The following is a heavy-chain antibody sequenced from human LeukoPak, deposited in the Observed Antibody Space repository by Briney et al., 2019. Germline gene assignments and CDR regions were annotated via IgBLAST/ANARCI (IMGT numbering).Heavy chain of an antibody. CDR1: GYSFISHW. D-gene: IGHD6-19*01. Sequence: GESLKISCKGSGYSFISHWVGWVRQMPGKGLQWMGIIHPGDSQTKYSPSFQGQVTMSADKSISAAYLQWNSLKASDTAMYYCASSGRGSAASSGQTVWGQGTLVTVSS. CDR2: IHPGDSQT. V-gene: IGHV5-51*01. CDR3: ASSGRGSAASSGQTV. J-gene: IGHJ4*02.